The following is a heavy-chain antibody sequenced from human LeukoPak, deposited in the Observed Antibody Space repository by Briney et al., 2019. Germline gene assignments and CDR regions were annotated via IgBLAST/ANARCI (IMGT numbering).Heavy chain of an antibody. CDR1: GFTFSSYA. CDR2: ISYDGSNK. D-gene: IGHD3-22*01. J-gene: IGHJ3*02. V-gene: IGHV3-30*04. Sequence: PGRSLRPSCAASGFTFSSYAMHWVRQAPGKGLEWVAVISYDGSNKYYADSVKGRFTISRDNSKSTLYLQMNSLRAEDTAVYYCAREGSGYYSHHDAFDIWGQGTMVTVSS. CDR3: AREGSGYYSHHDAFDI.